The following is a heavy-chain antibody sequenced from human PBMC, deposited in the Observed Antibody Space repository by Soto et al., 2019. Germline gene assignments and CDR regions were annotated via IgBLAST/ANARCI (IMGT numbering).Heavy chain of an antibody. CDR2: IFYTGST. J-gene: IGHJ4*02. Sequence: SETLSLTCTVSDGSISSYYWGWIRQPPWKGLEWIGYIFYTGSTRSNPSLKSRVTISVDTSKRQFSLKLSSVTAADTAVYYCARHYPIGNNWNYFDYWGQGTLVTVSS. V-gene: IGHV4-59*08. D-gene: IGHD1-1*01. CDR1: DGSISSYY. CDR3: ARHYPIGNNWNYFDY.